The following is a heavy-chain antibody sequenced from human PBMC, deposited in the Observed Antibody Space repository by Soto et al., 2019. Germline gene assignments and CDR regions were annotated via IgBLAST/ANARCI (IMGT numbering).Heavy chain of an antibody. D-gene: IGHD6-19*01. CDR1: GFTFSSYA. CDR3: ARDGASSGWHFDY. V-gene: IGHV3-30-3*01. CDR2: ISYDGSNK. J-gene: IGHJ4*02. Sequence: GGSLRLSCAASGFTFSSYAMHWVRQAPGKGLEWVAVISYDGSNKYYADSVKGRFTISRDNSKNTLYLQMNTLRAEDTAVYYCARDGASSGWHFDYWGQGTLVTVSS.